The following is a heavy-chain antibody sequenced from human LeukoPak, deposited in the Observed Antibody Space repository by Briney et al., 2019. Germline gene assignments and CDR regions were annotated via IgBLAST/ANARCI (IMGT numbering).Heavy chain of an antibody. D-gene: IGHD2-2*01. V-gene: IGHV4-34*12. CDR3: ARFGYCSSTSCPS. Sequence: SETLSLTCAVYGGSFSGYYWTWIRQPPGKGLEWIGEIIHSGATNYSPSLKSRLTVTVDTSKNHFSLKLTSVTAADTAVYYCARFGYCSSTSCPSWGQGTLVTVSS. CDR2: IIHSGAT. CDR1: GGSFSGYY. J-gene: IGHJ5*02.